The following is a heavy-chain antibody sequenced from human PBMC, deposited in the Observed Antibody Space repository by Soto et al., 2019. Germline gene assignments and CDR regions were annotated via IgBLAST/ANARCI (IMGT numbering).Heavy chain of an antibody. V-gene: IGHV5-51*01. Sequence: GESLKISCRGSGYDFTHYWIAWVRQTPGKGLEWMGVIYPGDSDTKYSPSFQGQVTISVDRSIDTAYLQRSSLKASDTAVYYCARAVGYSDASDFYSFAYWGQGTPVTVS. D-gene: IGHD3-3*01. CDR1: GYDFTHYW. CDR3: ARAVGYSDASDFYSFAY. CDR2: IYPGDSDT. J-gene: IGHJ4*02.